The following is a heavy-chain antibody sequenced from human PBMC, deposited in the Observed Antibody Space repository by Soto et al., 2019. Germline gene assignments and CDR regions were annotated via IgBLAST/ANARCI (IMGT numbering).Heavy chain of an antibody. CDR1: GFTFSSYA. J-gene: IGHJ6*02. CDR2: ISYDGSNK. CDR3: ARDSLCISTSCYGGNYYYGMDV. V-gene: IGHV3-30-3*01. D-gene: IGHD2-2*01. Sequence: QVQLVESGGGVVQPGRSLRLSCAASGFTFSSYAMHWVRQAPGKGLEWVAVISYDGSNKYYADSVKGRFTISRDNSKNTLYLQMNSLRAEDTAVYYCARDSLCISTSCYGGNYYYGMDVWGQGTTVTVSS.